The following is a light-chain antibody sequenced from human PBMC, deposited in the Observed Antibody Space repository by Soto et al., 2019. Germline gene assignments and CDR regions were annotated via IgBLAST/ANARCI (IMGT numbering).Light chain of an antibody. J-gene: IGKJ5*01. CDR2: DAS. CDR1: QSVSSY. Sequence: VLTQSPATLSLSPGERATLSCRASQSVSSYLAWYQQKPGQAPRLLIYDASNRATGIPARFSGSGSGTDFTLTISSLEPEDFVVYYCQQRSNWPPTCGQGTRLEIK. CDR3: QQRSNWPPT. V-gene: IGKV3-11*01.